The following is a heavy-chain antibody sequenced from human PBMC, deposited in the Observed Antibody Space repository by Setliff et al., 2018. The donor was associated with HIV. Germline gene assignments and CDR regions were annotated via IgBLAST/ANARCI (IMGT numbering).Heavy chain of an antibody. J-gene: IGHJ4*02. D-gene: IGHD3-22*01. CDR1: GFTFSSYA. Sequence: LTLSCAASGFTFSSYAMSWVRQAPGSGLEWVSGITANDGNSYYADSVKGRFTISKDISKNTLYLQMNSLRAEDTAVYYCAKDRGSDPYDPIDYWGQGTLVTVSS. V-gene: IGHV3-23*01. CDR2: ITANDGNS. CDR3: AKDRGSDPYDPIDY.